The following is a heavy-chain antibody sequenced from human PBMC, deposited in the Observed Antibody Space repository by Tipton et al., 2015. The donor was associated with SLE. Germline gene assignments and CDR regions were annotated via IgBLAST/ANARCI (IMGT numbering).Heavy chain of an antibody. V-gene: IGHV4-34*01. Sequence: TLSLTCAVYGGSFSGYYWSWIRQPPGKGLEWIGEINHSGSTNYNPSPKSRVTISVDPSKNQFSLKLSAVTAADTAVYYCARGKDIVVARDAFDIWGQGTMATVSS. CDR3: ARGKDIVVARDAFDI. D-gene: IGHD2-15*01. CDR2: INHSGST. CDR1: GGSFSGYY. J-gene: IGHJ3*02.